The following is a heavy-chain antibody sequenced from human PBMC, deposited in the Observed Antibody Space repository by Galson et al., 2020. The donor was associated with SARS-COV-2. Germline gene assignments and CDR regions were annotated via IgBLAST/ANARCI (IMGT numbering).Heavy chain of an antibody. J-gene: IGHJ4*02. Sequence: SETLSLTCTVSGGSISSYYWSWIRQPPGKGLEWIGYIYYSGSTNYNPSLKSRVTISVDTSKNQFSLKLSSVTAADTAVYYCARSRTGYGLIFDYWGQGTLVTVSS. D-gene: IGHD5-12*01. CDR2: IYYSGST. CDR3: ARSRTGYGLIFDY. CDR1: GGSISSYY. V-gene: IGHV4-59*13.